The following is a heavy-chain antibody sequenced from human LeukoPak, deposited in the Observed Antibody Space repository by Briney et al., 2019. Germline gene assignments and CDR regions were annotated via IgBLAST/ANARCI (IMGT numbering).Heavy chain of an antibody. D-gene: IGHD3-16*01. Sequence: GGSLRLSCVASGFTFSNNAMNWVRQAPGKGLEWVSAIYGRGETTYYADPVKGRFTISRDNSKNTLYLQVNSLRAEDTAVYYCAKTAMIKIIMTTYPKGLNYWGQGTLVTVSS. V-gene: IGHV3-23*01. CDR1: GFTFSNNA. CDR3: AKTAMIKIIMTTYPKGLNY. J-gene: IGHJ4*02. CDR2: IYGRGETT.